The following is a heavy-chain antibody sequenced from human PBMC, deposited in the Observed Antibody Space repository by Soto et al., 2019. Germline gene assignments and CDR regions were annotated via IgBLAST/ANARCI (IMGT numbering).Heavy chain of an antibody. D-gene: IGHD3-10*01. CDR3: AKDRGFKTSYGDV. V-gene: IGHV3-30*18. Sequence: QVQLVESGGGVVQPGGSLRLSCAASGLTFSYYAMHWVRQAPGKGLEWVAFISYDGSNEYYADYVKGRFAISRDNSKNTLYLQINSLRTEDTAVYYCAKDRGFKTSYGDVWGQGTTVTVSS. CDR2: ISYDGSNE. CDR1: GLTFSYYA. J-gene: IGHJ6*02.